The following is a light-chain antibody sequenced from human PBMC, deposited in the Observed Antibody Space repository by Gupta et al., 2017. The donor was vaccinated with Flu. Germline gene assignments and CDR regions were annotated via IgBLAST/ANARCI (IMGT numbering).Light chain of an antibody. V-gene: IGKV1-33*01. CDR2: DAS. Sequence: SPSCLSASVGDRVTITCQASQDISNYLNWYQQKPGKAPTLLIYDASNLETGVPSRFSGSGSGTDFTFTISSLQPEDIATYYCPQYDNLLKITFGQGTRLEIK. J-gene: IGKJ5*01. CDR1: QDISNY. CDR3: PQYDNLLKIT.